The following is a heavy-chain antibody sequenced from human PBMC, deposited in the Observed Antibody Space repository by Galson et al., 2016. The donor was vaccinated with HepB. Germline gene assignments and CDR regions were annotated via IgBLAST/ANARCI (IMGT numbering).Heavy chain of an antibody. D-gene: IGHD1-1*01. Sequence: SLRLSCAASGFTFSSYAMHWVRQAPGKGLEWVAVISYDGSNKYHADSVKGRFTISRDNSKNTLYLQTNSLRGEDTAVYYCARDAFNWNGNPEDYWGQGTLVTVSS. CDR2: ISYDGSNK. V-gene: IGHV3-30-3*01. J-gene: IGHJ4*02. CDR1: GFTFSSYA. CDR3: ARDAFNWNGNPEDY.